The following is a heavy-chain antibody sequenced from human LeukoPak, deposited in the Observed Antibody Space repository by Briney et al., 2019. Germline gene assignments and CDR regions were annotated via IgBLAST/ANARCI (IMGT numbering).Heavy chain of an antibody. CDR3: ARGAPARDFWSGYYTVIDY. D-gene: IGHD3-3*01. J-gene: IGHJ4*02. CDR2: ISSSSSYI. V-gene: IGHV3-21*01. CDR1: GFTFSSYS. Sequence: GGSLRLSCAASGFTFSSYSMNWVRQAPGKGLEWVSSISSSSSYIYYADSVKGRFTISRDNAKNSLYLQMNSMRGEDTAVYYCARGAPARDFWSGYYTVIDYWGQGTLVTVSS.